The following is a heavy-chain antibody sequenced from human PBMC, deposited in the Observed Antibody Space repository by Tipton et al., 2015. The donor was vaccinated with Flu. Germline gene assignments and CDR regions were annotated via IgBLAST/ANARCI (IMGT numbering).Heavy chain of an antibody. V-gene: IGHV4-38-2*02. CDR1: GYSIGSGYY. D-gene: IGHD6-19*01. J-gene: IGHJ4*02. Sequence: TLSLTCSVSGYSIGSGYYWGWIRQPPGKGLEWIGNIFHTGNTYYNPSLKSRVTISVDTSKNQFSLKLSSVTAADTAVYYCARVLVAGTGPLFDYWGQGTLVTVSS. CDR3: ARVLVAGTGPLFDY. CDR2: IFHTGNT.